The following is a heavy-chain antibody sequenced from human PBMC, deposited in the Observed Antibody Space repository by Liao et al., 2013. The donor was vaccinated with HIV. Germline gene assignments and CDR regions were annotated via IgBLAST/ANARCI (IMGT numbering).Heavy chain of an antibody. J-gene: IGHJ4*02. CDR1: GGSFSDYY. CDR2: VNHNGRT. V-gene: IGHV4-34*01. CDR3: ARGKRGSPFDY. Sequence: QVQLQQWGAGQLKPSETLSLTCAVYGGSFSDYYWNWIRQPPGKGLEWVGEVNHNGRTNYNPSLKSRVFISADPSKNQFSLELTSMTAADTAIYYCARGKRGSPFDYWGQGFLVTVSS.